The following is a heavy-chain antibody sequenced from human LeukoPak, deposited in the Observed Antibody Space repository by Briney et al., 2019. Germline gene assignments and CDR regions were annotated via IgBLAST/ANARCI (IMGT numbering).Heavy chain of an antibody. CDR1: GGTFSSYA. CDR3: ATGAGAYDYGGKEIDY. J-gene: IGHJ4*02. D-gene: IGHD4-23*01. Sequence: ASVKVSCKASGGTFSSYAISWVRQAPGQALEWMGRIIPIFGTANYAQKFQGRVTITADKSTSTAYMELSSLRSEDTAVYYCATGAGAYDYGGKEIDYWGQGTLVTVSS. CDR2: IIPIFGTA. V-gene: IGHV1-69*06.